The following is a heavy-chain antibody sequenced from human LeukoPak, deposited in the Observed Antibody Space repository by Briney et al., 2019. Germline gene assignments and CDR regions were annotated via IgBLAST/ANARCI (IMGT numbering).Heavy chain of an antibody. Sequence: PGGSLRLSCAASGFTFSSYAMSWVRQAPGKGLEWASAISGSGGSTYYADSVKGRFTISRDNSKNTLYLQMNSLRAEDTAVYYCAKLSGYYYAFDYWGQGTLVTVSS. CDR3: AKLSGYYYAFDY. D-gene: IGHD3-22*01. CDR2: ISGSGGST. J-gene: IGHJ4*02. CDR1: GFTFSSYA. V-gene: IGHV3-23*01.